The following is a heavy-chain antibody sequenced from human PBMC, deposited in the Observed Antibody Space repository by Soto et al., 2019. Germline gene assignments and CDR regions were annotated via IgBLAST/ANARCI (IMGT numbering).Heavy chain of an antibody. CDR3: AHKGPEAWPLDY. Sequence: QITLKESGPTLVRPTQTLTLTCAFSGFSLSTSGVGVGWIRQPPGKALEWLAVIYWDDSKHYSPSLRSSLTITKDTSKNQVVLTMTNMDPMDTGTYYCAHKGPEAWPLDYWGQGTLVTVSS. J-gene: IGHJ4*02. V-gene: IGHV2-5*02. CDR2: IYWDDSK. CDR1: GFSLSTSGVG.